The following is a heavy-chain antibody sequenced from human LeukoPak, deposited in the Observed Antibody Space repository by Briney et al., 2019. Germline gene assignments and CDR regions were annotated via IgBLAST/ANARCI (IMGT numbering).Heavy chain of an antibody. CDR3: ARVPYYYDSSGYSHGGFFDY. CDR2: IYYSGST. D-gene: IGHD3-22*01. CDR1: GGSISSYY. V-gene: IGHV4-59*01. Sequence: PSETLSLTCTVSGGSISSYYRSWIRQPPGKGLEWIGNIYYSGSTNYNPSLKSRVTISVDTSKNQFSLKLNSVTAADTAVYYCARVPYYYDSSGYSHGGFFDYWGQGTLVTVSS. J-gene: IGHJ4*02.